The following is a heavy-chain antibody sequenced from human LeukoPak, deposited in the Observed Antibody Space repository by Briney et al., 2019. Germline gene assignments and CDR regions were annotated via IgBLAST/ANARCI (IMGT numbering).Heavy chain of an antibody. CDR2: ISSSSSYI. D-gene: IGHD6-13*01. Sequence: GGSLRLSCAASGFTFSSYSMNWVRQAPGKGLEWVSSISSSSSYIYYADSVKGRFTISRDNAKNSLYLQMNSLRAEDTAVYYCAKDHAVQQLFDYWGQGTLVTVSS. CDR3: AKDHAVQQLFDY. V-gene: IGHV3-21*04. CDR1: GFTFSSYS. J-gene: IGHJ4*02.